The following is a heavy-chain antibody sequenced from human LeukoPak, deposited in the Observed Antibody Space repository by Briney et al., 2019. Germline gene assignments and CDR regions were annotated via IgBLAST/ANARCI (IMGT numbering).Heavy chain of an antibody. Sequence: PSETLSLTCTVSGGSISSGDYYWSWIRQPPGKGLEWIGYIYYSGSTYYNPSLKSRVTIPVDTSKNQFSLKLSSVTAADTAVYYCARDWGKYYYDSILLWGQGTLVTVSS. CDR2: IYYSGST. V-gene: IGHV4-30-4*01. J-gene: IGHJ4*02. D-gene: IGHD3-22*01. CDR1: GGSISSGDYY. CDR3: ARDWGKYYYDSILL.